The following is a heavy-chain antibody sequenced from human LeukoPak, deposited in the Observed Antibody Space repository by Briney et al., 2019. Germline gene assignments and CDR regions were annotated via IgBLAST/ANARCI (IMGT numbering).Heavy chain of an antibody. CDR3: AKAPHYGDYEGYFDY. D-gene: IGHD4-17*01. CDR2: ISGSGGST. CDR1: GFSISSNY. Sequence: GGSLRLSCAASGFSISSNYMSWVRQAPGKGLEWVSAISGSGGSTYYADSVKGRFTISRDNSKNTLYLQMNSLRAEDTAVYYCAKAPHYGDYEGYFDYWGQGTLVTVSS. J-gene: IGHJ4*02. V-gene: IGHV3-23*01.